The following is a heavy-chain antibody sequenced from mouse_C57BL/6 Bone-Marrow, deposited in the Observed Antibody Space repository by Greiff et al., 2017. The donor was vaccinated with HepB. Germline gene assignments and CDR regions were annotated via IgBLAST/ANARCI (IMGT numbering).Heavy chain of an antibody. J-gene: IGHJ2*01. CDR3: ARSHPDY. CDR1: GYTFTSYW. Sequence: VQLQQSGAELVKPGASVKLSCKASGYTFTSYWMQWVKQRPGQGLEWIGEIDPSDSYTNYNQKFKGKATLTVDTSSSTAYMQLSSLTSEDSAVYYCARSHPDYWGQGTTLTVSS. V-gene: IGHV1-50*01. CDR2: IDPSDSYT.